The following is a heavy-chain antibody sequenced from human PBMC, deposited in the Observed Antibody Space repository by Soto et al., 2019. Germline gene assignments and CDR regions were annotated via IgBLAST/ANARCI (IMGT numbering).Heavy chain of an antibody. V-gene: IGHV4-31*03. CDR2: IYYSGST. Sequence: SETLSLTCTVSGGSISSGGYYWSWIRQHPGKGLEWIGYIYYSGSTYYNPSLKSRVTISVDTSKNQFSLKLSSVTAADTAVYYCARGDQNGSYPHWGQGTLVTVSS. J-gene: IGHJ4*02. CDR1: GGSISSGGYY. CDR3: ARGDQNGSYPH. D-gene: IGHD1-26*01.